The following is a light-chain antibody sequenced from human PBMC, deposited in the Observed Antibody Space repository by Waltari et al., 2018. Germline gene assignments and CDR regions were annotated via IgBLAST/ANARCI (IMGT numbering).Light chain of an antibody. V-gene: IGLV1-44*01. Sequence: QYVLTQPPSASGTPGQRVTIPCSGSSSNTGSNTVAGYEQFPGMAPRLLIYSNNERPSGVPDRFSGSKSGSSASLTISGLHFEDEADYYCATWDDSLNGRVFGGGTKLTVL. CDR3: ATWDDSLNGRV. CDR2: SNN. CDR1: SSNTGSNT. J-gene: IGLJ3*02.